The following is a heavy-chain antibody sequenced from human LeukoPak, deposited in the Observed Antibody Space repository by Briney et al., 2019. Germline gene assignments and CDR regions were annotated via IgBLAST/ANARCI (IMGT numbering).Heavy chain of an antibody. D-gene: IGHD1-1*01. V-gene: IGHV1-69*06. CDR1: GGTFSSYA. Sequence: SVKVSCKASGGTFSSYAISWVRQAPGQGLEWMGGIIPIFGTANYAQKFQGRVTITADKSTSTAYMELSSLRSEDTAVYYCASFDWNDLNWLDPWGQGTLVTVSS. J-gene: IGHJ5*02. CDR2: IIPIFGTA. CDR3: ASFDWNDLNWLDP.